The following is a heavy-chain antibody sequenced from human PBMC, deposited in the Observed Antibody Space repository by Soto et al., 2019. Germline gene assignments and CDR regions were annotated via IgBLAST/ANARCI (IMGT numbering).Heavy chain of an antibody. CDR1: GFTVSSNY. D-gene: IGHD6-19*01. CDR2: IYSGGST. Sequence: GGSLRLSCAASGFTVSSNYMSWVRQAPGKGLEWVSVIYSGGSTYYADSVKGRFTISRDNSKNTLYLQMNSLRVEDTAVYYCARGGSGWHYFDYWGQGTLVTVSS. CDR3: ARGGSGWHYFDY. V-gene: IGHV3-66*01. J-gene: IGHJ4*02.